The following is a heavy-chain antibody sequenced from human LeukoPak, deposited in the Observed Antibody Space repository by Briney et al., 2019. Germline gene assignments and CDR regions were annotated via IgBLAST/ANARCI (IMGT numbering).Heavy chain of an antibody. CDR1: GGTFSSYA. J-gene: IGHJ6*02. CDR2: IIPILGIA. CDR3: ARDVPPDIVLMVLPYYYYGMDV. D-gene: IGHD2-8*01. V-gene: IGHV1-69*04. Sequence: ASVKVSCKASGGTFSSYAISWVRQAPGQGLEWMGRIIPILGIANYAQKLQGRVTITADKSTSTAYMELSSLRSEDTAVYYCARDVPPDIVLMVLPYYYYGMDVWGQGTTVTVSS.